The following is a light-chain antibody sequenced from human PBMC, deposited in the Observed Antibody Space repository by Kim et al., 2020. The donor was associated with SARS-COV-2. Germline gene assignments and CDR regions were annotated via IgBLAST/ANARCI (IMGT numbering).Light chain of an antibody. Sequence: SVNFTCTLSSGHTNCAIAWHQQQPEKGPRYLMKFNSDGSHNKGDGIPDRFSGSRSGAECYLTISSLHSEDEADYYCQTWGTGIVVLGGGTQLTVL. CDR2: FNSDGSH. CDR1: SGHTNCA. V-gene: IGLV4-69*01. J-gene: IGLJ2*01. CDR3: QTWGTGIVV.